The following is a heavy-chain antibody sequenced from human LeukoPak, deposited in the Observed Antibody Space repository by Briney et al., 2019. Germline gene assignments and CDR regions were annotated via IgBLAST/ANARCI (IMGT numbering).Heavy chain of an antibody. D-gene: IGHD3-22*01. Sequence: GGSLRLSCAASGFSFGDYAMNWVRQAPGKGLEWVAGAHYNEDKTSYADSVKGRFTISRDNSKNSLYLQINSLRVEDTALYFCARGQWLTEQYFDYWGQGSQVTVSS. V-gene: IGHV3-20*04. CDR1: GFSFGDYA. J-gene: IGHJ4*02. CDR3: ARGQWLTEQYFDY. CDR2: AHYNEDKT.